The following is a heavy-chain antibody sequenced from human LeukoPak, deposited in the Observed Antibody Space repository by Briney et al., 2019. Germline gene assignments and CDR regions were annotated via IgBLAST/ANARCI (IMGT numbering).Heavy chain of an antibody. D-gene: IGHD1-7*01. CDR1: GFTFSSYW. V-gene: IGHV3-30-3*01. Sequence: PGGSLRLSCAASGFTFSSYWMSWVRQAPGKGLGWVAVISYDGSNKYYADSVKGRFTISRDNSKNTLYLQMNSLRAEDTAVYYCARDDLTGTNYYFDYWGQGTLVTVSS. CDR2: ISYDGSNK. J-gene: IGHJ4*02. CDR3: ARDDLTGTNYYFDY.